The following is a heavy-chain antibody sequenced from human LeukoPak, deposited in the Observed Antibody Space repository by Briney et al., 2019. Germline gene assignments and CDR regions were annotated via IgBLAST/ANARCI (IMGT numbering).Heavy chain of an antibody. J-gene: IGHJ4*02. CDR1: GYSVSSGYY. D-gene: IGHD6-6*01. Sequence: SETLSLTCTVSGYSVSSGYYWGWIRQPPGKGLEWIGSMYHSGDTYSNPSLKSRVTISVDTSKNQLSLKLSSVTAADTAVYYCARVVKYSSSSGYYFDYWGQGTLVTVSS. CDR2: MYHSGDT. CDR3: ARVVKYSSSSGYYFDY. V-gene: IGHV4-38-2*02.